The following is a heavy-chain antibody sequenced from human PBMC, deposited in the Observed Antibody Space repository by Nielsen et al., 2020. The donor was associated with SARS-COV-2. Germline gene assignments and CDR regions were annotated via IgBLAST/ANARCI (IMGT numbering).Heavy chain of an antibody. D-gene: IGHD3/OR15-3a*01. J-gene: IGHJ6*02. CDR3: ARARATIFGLVMSYGMDV. CDR2: INPYSGGT. Sequence: SVKVSCKASGYTFTDYYIHWVRQAPGQGLEWMGRINPYSGGTNYAQKFQGTDTMTRDASISTVYMELTSDDTAVYYCARARATIFGLVMSYGMDVWGQGTTVAVSS. V-gene: IGHV1-2*06. CDR1: GYTFTDYY.